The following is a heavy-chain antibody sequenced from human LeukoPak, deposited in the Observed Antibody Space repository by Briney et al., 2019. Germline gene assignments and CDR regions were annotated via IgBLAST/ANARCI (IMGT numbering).Heavy chain of an antibody. V-gene: IGHV4-31*03. CDR3: ARVGDTYYWYFDL. D-gene: IGHD2/OR15-2a*01. J-gene: IGHJ2*01. Sequence: SETLSLTCNVSGGSISSGGYYWSWIRQHPGKGLEWIGYIYYSGSTYYNPSLKSRVTISVDTSKNQFSLKLSSVTAADTAVYYCARVGDTYYWYFDLWGRGTLVTVSS. CDR2: IYYSGST. CDR1: GGSISSGGYY.